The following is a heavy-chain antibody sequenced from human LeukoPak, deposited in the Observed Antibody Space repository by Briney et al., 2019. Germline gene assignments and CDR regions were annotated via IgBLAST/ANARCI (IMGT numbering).Heavy chain of an antibody. V-gene: IGHV4-59*01. D-gene: IGHD3-10*01. J-gene: IGHJ4*02. CDR2: IYYSGST. Sequence: PSETLSLTCTVSGGSISSYYWSWIRQPPGKGLEWIGYIYYSGSTNYNPSLKSRVTISVDTSKNQFSLKLSSVTAADTAVYYCAREYVPYGPFDYWGQGTLVTVSS. CDR1: GGSISSYY. CDR3: AREYVPYGPFDY.